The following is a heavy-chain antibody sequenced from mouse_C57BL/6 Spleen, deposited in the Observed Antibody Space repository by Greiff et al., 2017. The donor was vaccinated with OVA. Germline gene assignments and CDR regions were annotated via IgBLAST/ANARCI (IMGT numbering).Heavy chain of an antibody. CDR3: ARSGPLDY. J-gene: IGHJ2*01. CDR2: IDPSDSYT. CDR1: GYTFTSYW. Sequence: QVQLQQPGAELVKPGASVKLSCKASGYTFTSYWMQWVKQRPGQGLEWIGEIDPSDSYTNYNQKFKGKATLTVDTSSSTAYMQLSSLTSKDSAVYYCARSGPLDYWGQGTTLTVSS. D-gene: IGHD3-1*01. V-gene: IGHV1-50*01.